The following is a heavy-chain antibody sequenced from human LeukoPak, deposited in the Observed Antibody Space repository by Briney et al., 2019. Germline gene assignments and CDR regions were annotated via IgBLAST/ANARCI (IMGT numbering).Heavy chain of an antibody. CDR3: AREITMIVPYFDY. V-gene: IGHV4-31*03. J-gene: IGHJ4*02. CDR1: GGSISSGGYY. Sequence: SETLSLTCTVSGGSISSGGYYWSWIRQHPGKGQEWIGYIYYSGSTYYNPSLKSRVTISVDTSKNQFSLKLSSVTAADTAVYYCAREITMIVPYFDYWGQGTLVTVSS. D-gene: IGHD3-22*01. CDR2: IYYSGST.